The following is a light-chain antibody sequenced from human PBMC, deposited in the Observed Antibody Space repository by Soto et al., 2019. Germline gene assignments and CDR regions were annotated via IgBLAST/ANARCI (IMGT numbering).Light chain of an antibody. V-gene: IGKV3-20*01. CDR2: GAS. Sequence: EIVLTQSPGTLSLSPGERATLSCRASQDVSGSYLAWYQQKPGQAPRLLIYGASSRATGIPNRFSGSESGTDFTLTISRLEPEDFAVYYCQHYGSSPRTFGQGTKVEIK. CDR3: QHYGSSPRT. CDR1: QDVSGSY. J-gene: IGKJ1*01.